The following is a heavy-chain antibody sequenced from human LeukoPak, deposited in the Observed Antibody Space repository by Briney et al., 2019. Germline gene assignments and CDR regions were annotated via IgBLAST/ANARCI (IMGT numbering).Heavy chain of an antibody. CDR1: GFDFNIYE. D-gene: IGHD4/OR15-4a*01. J-gene: IGHJ4*02. CDR2: ISSSGSLV. V-gene: IGHV3-48*03. CDR3: ARASLHNYGGTGYGYYFDY. Sequence: GGSLRLSCAASGFDFNIYEMIWVRQAPGKEPEWISYISSSGSLVYYADSVKGRFTVSRDNAQKSLFLQMNGLRVEDTAMYYCARASLHNYGGTGYGYYFDYWGQGTPVTVSS.